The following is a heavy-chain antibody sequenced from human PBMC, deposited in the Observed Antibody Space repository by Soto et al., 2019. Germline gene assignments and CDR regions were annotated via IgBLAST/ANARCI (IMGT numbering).Heavy chain of an antibody. CDR1: GGTFSSDT. CDR3: ARDDYSDYTEDGFET. D-gene: IGHD4-17*01. Sequence: QVQLVQSGAEVKTPGSSVKVSCKASGGTFSSDTVSWVRQAPGPGLEWMGRIIPMFDMSEYADKFQGRATMTAYASATTVYMELSSLTSDDTAMYFCARDDYSDYTEDGFETLGQGTVVTVSS. V-gene: IGHV1-69*08. CDR2: IIPMFDMS. J-gene: IGHJ3*02.